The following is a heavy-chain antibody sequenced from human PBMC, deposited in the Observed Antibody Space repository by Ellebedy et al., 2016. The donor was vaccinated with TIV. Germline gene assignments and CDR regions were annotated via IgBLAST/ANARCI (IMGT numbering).Heavy chain of an antibody. D-gene: IGHD6-19*01. CDR3: ARGGIAVAEGYFDR. J-gene: IGHJ2*01. Sequence: GGSLRLXXAASGFTFSSYWMHWVRQAPGKGLVWVSRINSDGSSTSYADSVKGRFTISRDNAKNTLYLQMNSLRAEDTAVYYCARGGIAVAEGYFDRWGRGTLVTVSS. CDR2: INSDGSST. CDR1: GFTFSSYW. V-gene: IGHV3-74*01.